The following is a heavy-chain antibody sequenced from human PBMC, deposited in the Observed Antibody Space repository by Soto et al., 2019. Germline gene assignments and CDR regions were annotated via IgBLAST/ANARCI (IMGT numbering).Heavy chain of an antibody. V-gene: IGHV1-69*02. Sequence: QVQLVQSGAEVKKPGSSVKVSCKASGGTFSSYTISWVRQAPGQGLEWMGRIIPILGIANYAQKFQGRVTITADKSTSTAYMELSSLRSEDTAVYYCARGHDYGDYGDLGCWGQGTLVTVSS. CDR2: IIPILGIA. CDR1: GGTFSSYT. D-gene: IGHD4-17*01. CDR3: ARGHDYGDYGDLGC. J-gene: IGHJ4*02.